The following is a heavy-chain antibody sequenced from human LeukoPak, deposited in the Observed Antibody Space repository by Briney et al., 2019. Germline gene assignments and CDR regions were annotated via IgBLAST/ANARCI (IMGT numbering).Heavy chain of an antibody. J-gene: IGHJ4*02. CDR1: GGTFSSYA. CDR2: IIPIFGTA. V-gene: IGHV1-69*13. CDR3: ARDGYQLRNAMFDY. Sequence: SVKVSCKASGGTFSSYAISWVRQAPGQGLEWMGGIIPIFGTANYAQKFQGRVTITADESTSTAYMELSSLRSEDTAVYYCARDGYQLRNAMFDYWGQGTLVTVSS. D-gene: IGHD2-2*01.